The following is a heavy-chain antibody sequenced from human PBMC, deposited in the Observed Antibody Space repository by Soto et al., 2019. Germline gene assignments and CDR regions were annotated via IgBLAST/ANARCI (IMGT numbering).Heavy chain of an antibody. D-gene: IGHD4-17*01. V-gene: IGHV4-59*01. CDR1: GDSISSYY. CDR2: IYYSGGT. Sequence: PSETLSLTCTVSGDSISSYYWSWIRQPPGKGLECIGYIYYSGGTNYNPSLKSRVTISVDTSKNQFSLKLNSLRSEDTAVYYCARGIKYGDYSRWFDPWGQGTLVTVSS. CDR3: ARGIKYGDYSRWFDP. J-gene: IGHJ5*02.